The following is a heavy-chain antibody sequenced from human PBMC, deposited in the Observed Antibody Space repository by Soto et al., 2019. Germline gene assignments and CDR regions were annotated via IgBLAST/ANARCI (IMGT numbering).Heavy chain of an antibody. V-gene: IGHV3-43*02. CDR3: AKAPRYDSSGYYSYYYGMDV. CDR1: GFTFDDYA. D-gene: IGHD3-22*01. J-gene: IGHJ6*02. CDR2: ISGDGGST. Sequence: GGSLRLSCAASGFTFDDYAMHWVRQAPGKGLEWVSLISGDGGSTYYADSVKGRFTISRDNSKNSLYLQMNRLRTEDTALYYCAKAPRYDSSGYYSYYYGMDVWGHGTTVTVSS.